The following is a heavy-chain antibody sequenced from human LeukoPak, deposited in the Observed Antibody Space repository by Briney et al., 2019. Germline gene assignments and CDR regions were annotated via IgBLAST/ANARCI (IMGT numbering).Heavy chain of an antibody. J-gene: IGHJ5*02. V-gene: IGHV1-69*04. CDR2: IIPILGIA. CDR3: AKGRVGASPSSWFDP. CDR1: GGTFSSYA. D-gene: IGHD1-26*01. Sequence: SVKVSCKASGGTFSSYAISWVRQAPGQGLEWMGRIIPILGIANYAQKFQGRVTITADKSTSTAYMELSSLRAEDTAVYYCAKGRVGASPSSWFDPWGQGTLVTVSS.